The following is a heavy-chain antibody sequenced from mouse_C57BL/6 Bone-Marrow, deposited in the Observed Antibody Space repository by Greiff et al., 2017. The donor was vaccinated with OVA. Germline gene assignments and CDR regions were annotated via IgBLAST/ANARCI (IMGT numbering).Heavy chain of an antibody. CDR1: GYSFTDYN. J-gene: IGHJ2*01. CDR2: INPNYGTT. CDR3: SRSDSGSNYLDY. Sequence: EVQLQQSGPELVKPGASVKISCKASGYSFTDYNMNWVKQSNGKSLEWIGVINPNYGTTSSNQKFTGKATLTVDPSYSTAYMQLHSLTSEDSAVYYWSRSDSGSNYLDYWGQGTTLTVSS. V-gene: IGHV1-39*01. D-gene: IGHD1-1*01.